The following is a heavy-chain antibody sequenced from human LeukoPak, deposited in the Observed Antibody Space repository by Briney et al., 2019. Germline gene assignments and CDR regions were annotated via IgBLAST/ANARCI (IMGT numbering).Heavy chain of an antibody. Sequence: GGSLRLSCAASGLTFEDYTMHWVRQAPGKGLEWISPISWDGADTYYADSVKGRFTISRDNTKNSLYLQMNSLRTEDIALYYCVAGRWGSLDEFDYWGQGTLVIVSS. D-gene: IGHD3-16*01. CDR3: VAGRWGSLDEFDY. CDR1: GLTFEDYT. V-gene: IGHV3-43*01. J-gene: IGHJ4*02. CDR2: ISWDGADT.